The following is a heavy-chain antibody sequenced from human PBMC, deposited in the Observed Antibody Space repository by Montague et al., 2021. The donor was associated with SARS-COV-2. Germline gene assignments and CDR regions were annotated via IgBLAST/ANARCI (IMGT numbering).Heavy chain of an antibody. CDR1: GFTFSSYE. D-gene: IGHD5-12*01. Sequence: SLRLTCDASGFTFSSYEMNLVRQAPGKGLEWVSYISSSGSTLYAXYSXTCLFPISRDNAKNSLYLQMNSLRAEDTVVYYCARRRRKLLPVATTIGGFDIWGQGTMVAVSS. CDR2: ISSSGSTL. V-gene: IGHV3-48*03. CDR3: ARRRRKLLPVATTIGGFDI. J-gene: IGHJ3*02.